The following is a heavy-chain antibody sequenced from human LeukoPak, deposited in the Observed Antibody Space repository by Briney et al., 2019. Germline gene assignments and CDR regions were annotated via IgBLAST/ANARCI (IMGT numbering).Heavy chain of an antibody. CDR2: IIPIFGTA. D-gene: IGHD3-22*01. Sequence: ASVKVSCKAPGGTFSSYAISWVRQAPGQGLEWMGGIIPIFGTANYAQKFQGRVTITADESTSTAYMELRSLGSDDTAVYYCARFYDSSGYYYVRYYYYMDVWGKGTTVTVSS. V-gene: IGHV1-69*13. J-gene: IGHJ6*03. CDR1: GGTFSSYA. CDR3: ARFYDSSGYYYVRYYYYMDV.